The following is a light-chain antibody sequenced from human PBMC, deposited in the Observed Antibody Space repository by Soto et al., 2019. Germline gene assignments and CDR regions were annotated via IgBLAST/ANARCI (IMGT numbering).Light chain of an antibody. CDR2: DVS. CDR1: SSDVGGYNY. Sequence: QSVLTQPRSVSGSPGQSVTISCTGTSSDVGGYNYVSWYQQHPGKAPKLMIYDVSKRPSGVPDRFSGSKSGNMASLTISGLQAEVEADYYCCSYAGSYVVFGGGTKLTVL. V-gene: IGLV2-11*01. CDR3: CSYAGSYVV. J-gene: IGLJ2*01.